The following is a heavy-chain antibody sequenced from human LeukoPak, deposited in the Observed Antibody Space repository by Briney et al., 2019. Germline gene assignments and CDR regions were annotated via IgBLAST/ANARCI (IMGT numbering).Heavy chain of an antibody. CDR3: ARDLRGGNSGLH. CDR1: GYTFTMYG. Sequence: ASVKVSCKASGYTFTMYGITWVRQAPGQGLEWMGWISAYNGNTNYAQKLQGRVTMTTDTSTSTAYMELRSLRSDDTAVYYCARDLRGGNSGLHWGQGTLVTVSS. V-gene: IGHV1-18*01. CDR2: ISAYNGNT. J-gene: IGHJ4*02. D-gene: IGHD4-23*01.